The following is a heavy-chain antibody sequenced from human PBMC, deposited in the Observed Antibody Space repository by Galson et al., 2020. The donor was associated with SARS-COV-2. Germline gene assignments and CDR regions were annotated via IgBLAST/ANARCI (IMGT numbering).Heavy chain of an antibody. D-gene: IGHD3-22*01. CDR2: ISWNSGSI. V-gene: IGHV3-9*01. CDR3: AKDTGGYYDSRRGFGP. Sequence: SLKLSCAASGFTFDDYAMHWVRQAPGTGLEWVSGISWNSGSIGYADSVKGRFTISRDNAKNSLYLQMNSLRAEDTALYYCAKDTGGYYDSRRGFGPWGQGTLVTVSS. J-gene: IGHJ5*02. CDR1: GFTFDDYA.